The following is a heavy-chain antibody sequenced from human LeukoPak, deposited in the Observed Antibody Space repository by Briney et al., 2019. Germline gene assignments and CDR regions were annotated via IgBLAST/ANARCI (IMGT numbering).Heavy chain of an antibody. V-gene: IGHV4-34*01. CDR2: INHSGST. D-gene: IGHD5/OR15-5a*01. Sequence: SETLSLTCAVYGGSFSGYYWSWIRQPPGKGLEWIGEINHSGSTNYNPSLKSRVTISVDTSKSQFSLKLSSVTAADTAVYYCARGHPRSDSVPDYWGQGTLVTVSS. J-gene: IGHJ4*02. CDR3: ARGHPRSDSVPDY. CDR1: GGSFSGYY.